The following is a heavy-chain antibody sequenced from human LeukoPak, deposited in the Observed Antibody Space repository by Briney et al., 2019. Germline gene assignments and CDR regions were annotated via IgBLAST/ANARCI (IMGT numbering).Heavy chain of an antibody. J-gene: IGHJ4*01. Sequence: GGSLRLSCVASGLTFNTYSMNWVRQAPGKGLEWVSSIAGSSGYISYADSVKGRFTISRDNAKKSLYLQMTSLTAEDTAVYYCARDRGAYCGGDCYLGFDYWGRGTLVTVSS. D-gene: IGHD2-21*02. CDR2: IAGSSGYI. CDR1: GLTFNTYS. CDR3: ARDRGAYCGGDCYLGFDY. V-gene: IGHV3-21*01.